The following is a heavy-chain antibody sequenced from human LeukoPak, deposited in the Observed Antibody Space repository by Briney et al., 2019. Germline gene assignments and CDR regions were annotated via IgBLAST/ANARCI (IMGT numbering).Heavy chain of an antibody. CDR2: ISHDGSNK. D-gene: IGHD3-22*01. Sequence: PGRSLRLSCAASGFTFSSYGMHWVRQAPGKGLEWVAVISHDGSNKYYADSVKGRFTISRDNAKNSLYLQMNSLRAEDTAVYYCARVSPMIVVVITTPYYFDYWGQGTLVTVSS. CDR1: GFTFSSYG. CDR3: ARVSPMIVVVITTPYYFDY. V-gene: IGHV3-30*03. J-gene: IGHJ4*02.